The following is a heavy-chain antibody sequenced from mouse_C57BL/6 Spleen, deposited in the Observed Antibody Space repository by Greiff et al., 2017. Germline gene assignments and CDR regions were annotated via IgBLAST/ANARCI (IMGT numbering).Heavy chain of an antibody. CDR1: GYTFTSYW. J-gene: IGHJ2*01. CDR3: ARSQTSCDY. Sequence: QVQLKQPGAELVRPGTSVKLSCKASGYTFTSYWMHWVKQRPGQGLEWIGVIDPSDSYTNYNQKFKGKATLTVDTSSSTAYMQLSSLTSEDSAVYYCARSQTSCDYWGQGTTLTVSS. V-gene: IGHV1-59*01. CDR2: IDPSDSYT.